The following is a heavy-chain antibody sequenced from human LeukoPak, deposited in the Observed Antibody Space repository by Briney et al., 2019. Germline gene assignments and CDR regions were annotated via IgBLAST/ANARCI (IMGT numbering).Heavy chain of an antibody. J-gene: IGHJ4*02. D-gene: IGHD1-26*01. CDR2: IYYSGST. CDR1: GGSISSDY. Sequence: SETLSLTCTVSGGSISSDYWSWIRRPPEKGLEWIGYIYYSGSTNYNPSLKSRVTISVDTSKNQFSLKLTSVTAADTAVYYCARHSSGMFTYWGQGTLVTVSS. CDR3: ARHSSGMFTY. V-gene: IGHV4-59*08.